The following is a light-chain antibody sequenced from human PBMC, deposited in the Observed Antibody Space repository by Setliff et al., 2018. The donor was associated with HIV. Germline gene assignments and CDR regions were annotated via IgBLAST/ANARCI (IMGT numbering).Light chain of an antibody. Sequence: QSALAQPPSASGSPGQSVTISCTGTSSDVGGYNYVSWYQQHPGKAPKLMIFEVSKRPSGVPDRFSGSKSGNTASLTVSGLQAEDEADYYCTSYAGSNTYVVGTGTKV. J-gene: IGLJ1*01. CDR3: TSYAGSNTYV. V-gene: IGLV2-8*01. CDR1: SSDVGGYNY. CDR2: EVS.